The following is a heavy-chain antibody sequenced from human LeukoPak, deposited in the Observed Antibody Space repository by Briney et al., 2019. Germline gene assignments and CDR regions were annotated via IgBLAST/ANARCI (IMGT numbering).Heavy chain of an antibody. CDR1: GFTFSSYE. CDR3: AREDWNSYFDY. CDR2: ISSSGSNI. V-gene: IGHV3-48*03. Sequence: GGSLRLSCAASGFTFSSYEMNWVRQAPGEGLEWVSYISSSGSNIYYADSVKGRFTISRDNAKNSLYLQMNSLRAEDTAVYYCAREDWNSYFDYWGQGTLVTVSS. D-gene: IGHD1-7*01. J-gene: IGHJ4*02.